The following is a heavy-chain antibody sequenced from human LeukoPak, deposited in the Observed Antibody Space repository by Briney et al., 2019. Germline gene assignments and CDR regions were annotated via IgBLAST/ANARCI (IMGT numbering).Heavy chain of an antibody. Sequence: SETLSLTCTVSGGPISSYYWSWIRQPPGKGLEWIGYIYTSGSTNYNPSLKSRVTISVDTSKNQFSLKLSSVTAADTAVYYCARQTYYYDSSGPGIAYYLDYWGQGTLVTVSS. CDR1: GGPISSYY. J-gene: IGHJ4*02. CDR3: ARQTYYYDSSGPGIAYYLDY. V-gene: IGHV4-4*09. D-gene: IGHD3-22*01. CDR2: IYTSGST.